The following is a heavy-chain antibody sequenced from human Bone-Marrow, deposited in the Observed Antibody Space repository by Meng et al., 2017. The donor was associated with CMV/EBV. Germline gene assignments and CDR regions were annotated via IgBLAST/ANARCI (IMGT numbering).Heavy chain of an antibody. D-gene: IGHD3-22*01. CDR3: ARHFRSSRFSSGYFDY. CDR1: GGSISGSSYY. CDR2: LYFSGST. Sequence: GSLRLSCTVSGGSISGSSYYWGWSRQPPGKGLEGIGSLYFSGSTYYNPSLKSRLTISADTSRNQFSLKLSSVTAADTAVYYCARHFRSSRFSSGYFDYWGQGTLVTVSS. V-gene: IGHV4-39*01. J-gene: IGHJ4*02.